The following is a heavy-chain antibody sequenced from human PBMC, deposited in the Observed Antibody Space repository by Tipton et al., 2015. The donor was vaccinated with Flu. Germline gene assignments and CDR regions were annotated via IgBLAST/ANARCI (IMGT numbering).Heavy chain of an antibody. CDR2: ISSSSSYI. CDR3: ASRSSSAY. Sequence: SLRLSCAASGFTFSSYSMNWVRQAPGKGLEWVSSISSSSSYIYHADSVKGRFTISRDNAKNSLYLQMNSLRAEDTAVYYCASRSSSAYWGEGTLVTVSS. CDR1: GFTFSSYS. V-gene: IGHV3-21*01. D-gene: IGHD6-13*01. J-gene: IGHJ4*02.